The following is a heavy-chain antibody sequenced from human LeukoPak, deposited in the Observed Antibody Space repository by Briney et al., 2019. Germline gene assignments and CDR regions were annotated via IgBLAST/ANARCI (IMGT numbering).Heavy chain of an antibody. J-gene: IGHJ4*02. D-gene: IGHD6-19*01. CDR2: IYYSGST. V-gene: IGHV4-59*01. CDR3: ARLASSGWSHCDY. Sequence: PSETLSLTCTVSGGSISSYYWSWIRQPPGKGLEWIGYIYYSGSTNYNPSLKSRVTISVDTSKNQFSLNLRSVTAADTAVYYCARLASSGWSHCDYWGQGTLVTVSS. CDR1: GGSISSYY.